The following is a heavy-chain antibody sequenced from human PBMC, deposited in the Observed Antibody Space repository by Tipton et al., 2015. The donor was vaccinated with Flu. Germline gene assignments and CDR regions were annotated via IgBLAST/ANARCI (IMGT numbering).Heavy chain of an antibody. J-gene: IGHJ5*01. CDR1: GFTFSDHT. D-gene: IGHD6-19*01. CDR3: AKDGLTGLYRWFAS. CDR2: ITWNSVQI. Sequence: SLRLSCVASGFTFSDHTMHWVRHVPGKGLEWVSAITWNSVQIGYADSVKGRFTVSRDNAKKSVYLQMNRLRPEDTALYYCAKDGLTGLYRWFASWGQGTPVPVSS. V-gene: IGHV3-9*01.